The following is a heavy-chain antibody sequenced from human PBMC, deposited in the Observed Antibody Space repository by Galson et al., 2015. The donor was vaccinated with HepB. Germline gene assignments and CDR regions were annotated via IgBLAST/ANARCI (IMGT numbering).Heavy chain of an antibody. CDR2: IEQDGSER. CDR1: GFTFTSYW. CDR3: ARDKYQLLR. J-gene: IGHJ4*02. D-gene: IGHD2-2*01. Sequence: SLRLSCAASGFTFTSYWMTWVRQAPGKGLEWVANIEQDGSERYYVDSVKGRFTISRDNAKNSLYLQMNSLRAEDTAVYYCARDKYQLLRWGQGTLVTVSS. V-gene: IGHV3-7*03.